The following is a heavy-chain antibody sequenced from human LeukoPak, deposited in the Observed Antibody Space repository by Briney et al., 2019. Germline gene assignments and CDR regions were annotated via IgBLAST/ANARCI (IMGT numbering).Heavy chain of an antibody. Sequence: ASVKVSCKASGGTFSSYAISWVRQAPGQGLEWMGGIIPIFGTANYAQKFQGRVTITTDESTSTAYMELSSLRSEDTAVYYCASLYSSSSSSQDYWGQGTLVTVSS. V-gene: IGHV1-69*05. J-gene: IGHJ4*02. CDR3: ASLYSSSSSSQDY. CDR1: GGTFSSYA. D-gene: IGHD6-6*01. CDR2: IIPIFGTA.